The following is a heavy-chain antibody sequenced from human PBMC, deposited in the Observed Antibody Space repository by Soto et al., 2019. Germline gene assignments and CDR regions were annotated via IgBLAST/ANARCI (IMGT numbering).Heavy chain of an antibody. D-gene: IGHD3-10*01. CDR2: ISYDGSNK. J-gene: IGHJ4*02. Sequence: PGWSLRLSCAASGFTFSSYGMHWVRQAPGKGLEWVAVISYDGSNKYYADSVKGRFTISRDNSKNTLYLQMNSLRAEDTAVYYCAKGGGSSWYFGYWGQGTLVTVSS. V-gene: IGHV3-30*18. CDR3: AKGGGSSWYFGY. CDR1: GFTFSSYG.